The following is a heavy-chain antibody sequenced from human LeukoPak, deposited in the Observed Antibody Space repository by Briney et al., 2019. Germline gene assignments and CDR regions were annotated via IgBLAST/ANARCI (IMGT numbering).Heavy chain of an antibody. Sequence: GESLKISCKGSGYSFTSYWIGWVRQMPGKGLEWMGIIYPGDSDTRYSPSFQGQVTISVDKAISTAYLQWSSLKASDTAMYYCAKHRENYYYYYGLDVWGQGTTVTVFS. CDR2: IYPGDSDT. V-gene: IGHV5-51*01. CDR1: GYSFTSYW. CDR3: AKHRENYYYYYGLDV. J-gene: IGHJ6*02.